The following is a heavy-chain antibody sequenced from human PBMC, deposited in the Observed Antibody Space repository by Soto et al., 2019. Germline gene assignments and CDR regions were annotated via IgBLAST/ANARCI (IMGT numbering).Heavy chain of an antibody. CDR1: GYTFTSYG. J-gene: IGHJ5*02. Sequence: QVQLVQSGAEVKKPGASVKVSCKASGYTFTSYGISWVRQAPGQGLEWMGRISAYNGNTNPAQKLQGRVTMPTHTTXSTAYMELRSLRSDDTAVYYCARGRIVGATSPWVTWGQGTLVTVSS. D-gene: IGHD1-26*01. CDR2: ISAYNGNT. CDR3: ARGRIVGATSPWVT. V-gene: IGHV1-18*01.